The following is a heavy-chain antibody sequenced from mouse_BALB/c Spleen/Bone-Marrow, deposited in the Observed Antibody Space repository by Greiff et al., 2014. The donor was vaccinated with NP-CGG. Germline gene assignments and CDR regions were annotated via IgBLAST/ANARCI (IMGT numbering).Heavy chain of an antibody. CDR3: ALYYDYDVGY. CDR1: GFNIKDTY. V-gene: IGHV14-3*02. CDR2: IDPANGNT. J-gene: IGHJ2*01. Sequence: EVKLMESGAELVKPGASVKLSCTASGFNIKDTYMHWVKQRPEQGLEWIGRIDPANGNTKYDPKFQGKATITADTSSNTAYLQLGSLTSEDTAVYYCALYYDYDVGYWGQGTTLTVSS. D-gene: IGHD2-4*01.